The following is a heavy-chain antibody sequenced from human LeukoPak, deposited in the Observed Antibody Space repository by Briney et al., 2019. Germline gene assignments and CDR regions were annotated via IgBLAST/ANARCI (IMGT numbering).Heavy chain of an antibody. J-gene: IGHJ4*02. CDR3: AKDQRELPY. CDR2: IRYDGSNK. D-gene: IGHD1-26*01. CDR1: RFTFCGDG. V-gene: IGHV3-30*02. Sequence: GGSLRLSPAAPRFTFCGDGMHWGREALGEGVEWVAFIRYDGSNKYYADPVKGRFTISRDNSKNTLYLQMNSLRAEDTAVYYCAKDQRELPYWGQGTLVTVSS.